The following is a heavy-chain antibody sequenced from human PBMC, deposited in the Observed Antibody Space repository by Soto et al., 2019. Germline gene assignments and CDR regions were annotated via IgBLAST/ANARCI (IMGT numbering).Heavy chain of an antibody. D-gene: IGHD1-26*01. V-gene: IGHV4-34*01. CDR1: GGSFSGYY. CDR3: ARGVGIVGATTGYFDY. Sequence: SETLSLTCAVYGGSFSGYYWSWIRQPPGKGLEWIGEINHSGSTNYNPSLKGRVTISVDTSKNQFSLKLSSVTAADTAVYYCARGVGIVGATTGYFDYWGQGTLVTVSS. CDR2: INHSGST. J-gene: IGHJ4*02.